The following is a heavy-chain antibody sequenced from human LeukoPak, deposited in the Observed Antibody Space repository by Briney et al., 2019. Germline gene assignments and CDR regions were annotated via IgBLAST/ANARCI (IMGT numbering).Heavy chain of an antibody. CDR1: GGSFSGYY. CDR2: INHSGST. J-gene: IGHJ6*03. CDR3: ARGRGSSWYLDYYYMDV. D-gene: IGHD6-13*01. V-gene: IGHV4-34*01. Sequence: PSETLSLTCAVYGGSFSGYYWSWIRQPPGKGLEWIGEINHSGSTNYNPSLKSRVTISVDTSKNQFSLKLSSVTAADTAVYYCARGRGSSWYLDYYYMDVWGKGTTVTVSS.